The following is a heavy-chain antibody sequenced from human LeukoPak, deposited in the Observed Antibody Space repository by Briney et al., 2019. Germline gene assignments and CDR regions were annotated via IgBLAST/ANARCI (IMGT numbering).Heavy chain of an antibody. CDR1: GGSISSYY. CDR2: IYYSGST. V-gene: IGHV4-59*08. D-gene: IGHD1-7*01. J-gene: IGHJ5*02. Sequence: SETLSLTCTVPGGSISSYYWSWIRQPPGKGLEWIGYIYYSGSTNYNPSLKSRVTISVDTSKNQFSLKLSSVTAADTAVYYCARHAGHRNYWFDPWGQGTLVTVSS. CDR3: ARHAGHRNYWFDP.